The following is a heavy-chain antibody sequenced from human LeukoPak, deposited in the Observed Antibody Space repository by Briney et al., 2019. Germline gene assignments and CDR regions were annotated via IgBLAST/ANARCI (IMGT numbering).Heavy chain of an antibody. CDR1: GGSISSGGYY. CDR2: IYYSGST. D-gene: IGHD6-13*01. CDR3: ARGQQQLDYFDY. Sequence: SETLSLTCTVSGGSISSGGYYWSWIRQHPGKGLEWIGYIYYSGSTYYNPSLKSRVTISVDTSKHQFSLKLSSVTAVDTAVYYCARGQQQLDYFDYWGQGTLVTVSS. J-gene: IGHJ4*02. V-gene: IGHV4-31*03.